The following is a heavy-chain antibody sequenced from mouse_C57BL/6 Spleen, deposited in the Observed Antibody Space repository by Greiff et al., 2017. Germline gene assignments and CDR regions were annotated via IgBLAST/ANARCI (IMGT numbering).Heavy chain of an antibody. CDR1: GFTFSSYA. D-gene: IGHD4-1*01. J-gene: IGHJ3*01. CDR2: ISDGGSYT. CDR3: ASGGGTTWFAY. V-gene: IGHV5-4*01. Sequence: EVQLVESGGGLVKPGGSLKLSCAASGFTFSSYAMSWVRQTPEKRLEWVGTISDGGSYTYYPDNVKGRFTISRDNAKNNLYLQMSHLKSEDTAMYYCASGGGTTWFAYWGQGTLVTVSA.